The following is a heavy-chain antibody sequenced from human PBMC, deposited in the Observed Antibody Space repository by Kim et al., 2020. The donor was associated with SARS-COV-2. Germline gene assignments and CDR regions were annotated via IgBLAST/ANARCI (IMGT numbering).Heavy chain of an antibody. D-gene: IGHD3-9*01. Sequence: GGSLRLSCAASGFTFSSYGMHWVRQAPGKGLEWVAVLSYDGSNKYYADSVKGRFTISRDNSKNTLYLQMNSLRAEDTAVYYCASEGGYFDPGGYWGQGTLVTVSS. J-gene: IGHJ4*02. CDR2: LSYDGSNK. CDR3: ASEGGYFDPGGY. V-gene: IGHV3-30*03. CDR1: GFTFSSYG.